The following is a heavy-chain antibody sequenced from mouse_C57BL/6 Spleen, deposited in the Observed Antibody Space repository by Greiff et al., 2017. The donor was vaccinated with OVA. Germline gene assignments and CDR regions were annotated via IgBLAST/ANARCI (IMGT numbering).Heavy chain of an antibody. V-gene: IGHV1-69*01. Sequence: QVQLQQPGAELVMPGASVKLSCKASGYTFTSYWMHWVKQRPGQGLEWIGEIDPSDSYTNSNQKFKGKSTLTVDKSSSTAYMQLSSLTSEDSAVYYCARRDGYSAWFAYWGQGTLVTVSA. CDR3: ARRDGYSAWFAY. CDR2: IDPSDSYT. CDR1: GYTFTSYW. J-gene: IGHJ3*01. D-gene: IGHD2-3*01.